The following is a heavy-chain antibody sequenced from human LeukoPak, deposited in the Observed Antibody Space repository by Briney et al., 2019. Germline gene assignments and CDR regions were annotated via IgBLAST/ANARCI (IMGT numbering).Heavy chain of an antibody. CDR1: GFTFSSYS. V-gene: IGHV3-48*04. D-gene: IGHD3-22*01. J-gene: IGHJ4*02. CDR3: ARGDFDSSGYYALIYFDY. Sequence: GGSLRLSCAASGFTFSSYSMNWVRQAPGKGLEWVSYISSSSSTIYYADPVKGRFTISRDNAKNTLYLQMNSLRAEDTAVYYCARGDFDSSGYYALIYFDYWGQGTLVTVSS. CDR2: ISSSSSTI.